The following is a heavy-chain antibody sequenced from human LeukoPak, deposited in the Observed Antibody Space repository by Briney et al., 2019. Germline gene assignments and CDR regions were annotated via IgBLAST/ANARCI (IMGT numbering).Heavy chain of an antibody. J-gene: IGHJ5*02. V-gene: IGHV4-30-4*01. D-gene: IGHD6-19*01. CDR3: ARGSGWYDHNWFDP. CDR1: GGSISSGDYY. Sequence: SETLSLTCTVSGGSISSGDYYWSWIRQPPGKGLEWIGYIYYSGSTYYNPSLKSRVTISVDTSKNQFSLKLGSVTAADTAVYYCARGSGWYDHNWFDPWGQGTLVTVSS. CDR2: IYYSGST.